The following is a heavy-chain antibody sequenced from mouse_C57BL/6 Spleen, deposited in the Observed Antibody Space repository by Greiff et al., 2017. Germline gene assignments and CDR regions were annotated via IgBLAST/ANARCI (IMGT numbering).Heavy chain of an antibody. CDR1: GFTFTDYY. V-gene: IGHV7-3*01. D-gene: IGHD4-1*01. CDR3: ASSGNWYFDV. J-gene: IGHJ1*03. CDR2: IRNKANGYTT. Sequence: EVKLVESGGGLVQPGGSLSLSCAASGFTFTDYYMSWVRQPPGKALEWLGFIRNKANGYTTEYSASVKGRFTISRDNSQSILYLQMNALRAEDSATYYCASSGNWYFDVWGTGTTVTVSS.